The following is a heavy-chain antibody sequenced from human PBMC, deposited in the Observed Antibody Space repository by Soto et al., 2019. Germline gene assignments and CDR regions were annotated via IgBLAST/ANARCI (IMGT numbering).Heavy chain of an antibody. D-gene: IGHD6-13*01. CDR1: GYTFTSYA. J-gene: IGHJ6*02. CDR2: INAGNGNT. V-gene: IGHV1-3*01. CDR3: ARAYSSSRVGGMDV. Sequence: ASVKVSCKASGYTFTSYAVHWVRQAPGQRLEWMGWINAGNGNTKYSQKFQGRVTITRDTSASTAYMELSSLRSEDTAVYYCARAYSSSRVGGMDVWGQGTTVTVSS.